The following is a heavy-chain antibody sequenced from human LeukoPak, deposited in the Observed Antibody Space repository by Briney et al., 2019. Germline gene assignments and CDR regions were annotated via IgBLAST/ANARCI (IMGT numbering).Heavy chain of an antibody. V-gene: IGHV3-53*01. Sequence: GGSLRLSCAASGFTVSSNYMSWVRQAPGKGLEWVSVILSGGSTYYADSVKGRFTISRDNSKNTLYLQMNSLRDEDTAVYYCARVEEKAEVIVVVVAAIDYWGQGTLVTVSS. CDR3: ARVEEKAEVIVVVVAAIDY. J-gene: IGHJ4*02. CDR2: ILSGGST. CDR1: GFTVSSNY. D-gene: IGHD2-15*01.